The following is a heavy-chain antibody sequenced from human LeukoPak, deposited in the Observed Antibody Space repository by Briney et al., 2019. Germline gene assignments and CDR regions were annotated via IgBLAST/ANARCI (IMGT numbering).Heavy chain of an antibody. J-gene: IGHJ4*02. CDR2: INHSGST. Sequence: GSLRLSCAASGLTVSNAWMTWVRQPPGKGLEWIGEINHSGSTNYNPSLKSRVTISVDTSKNQFSLKLSSVTAADTAVYYCASGGYSYGYILYYFDYWGQGTLVTVSS. CDR3: ASGGYSYGYILYYFDY. V-gene: IGHV4-34*01. CDR1: GLTVSNAW. D-gene: IGHD5-18*01.